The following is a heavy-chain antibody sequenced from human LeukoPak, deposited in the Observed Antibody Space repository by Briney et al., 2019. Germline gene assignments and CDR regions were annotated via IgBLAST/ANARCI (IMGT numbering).Heavy chain of an antibody. J-gene: IGHJ4*02. Sequence: SETLSLTCSVSGVSISSFYWNWIRQPPGKGLEWIGYMSNSGSTNYNPSLKSRLTISVDTSKNNLSLRLSSVTAADTAVYYCARGNYDDSYAYGGDFDSWGQGTLVTVSS. V-gene: IGHV4-59*01. CDR1: GVSISSFY. D-gene: IGHD3-16*01. CDR3: ARGNYDDSYAYGGDFDS. CDR2: MSNSGST.